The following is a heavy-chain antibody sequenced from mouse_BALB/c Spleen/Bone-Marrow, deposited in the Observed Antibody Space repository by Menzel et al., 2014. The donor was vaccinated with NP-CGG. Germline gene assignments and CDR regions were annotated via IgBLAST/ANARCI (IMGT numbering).Heavy chain of an antibody. Sequence: EVQLVESEPELVKPGAPVKISCKASGYSFTGYFIHWVMQSHGKSLEWIGRINPYDGDTFYNQKFKGKATLTVDKSSSTAHMELRSLASEDSAVYYCAREGGYYYGSSPYFDVWGAGTTVTVSS. D-gene: IGHD1-1*01. V-gene: IGHV1-20*02. CDR1: GYSFTGYF. J-gene: IGHJ1*01. CDR2: INPYDGDT. CDR3: AREGGYYYGSSPYFDV.